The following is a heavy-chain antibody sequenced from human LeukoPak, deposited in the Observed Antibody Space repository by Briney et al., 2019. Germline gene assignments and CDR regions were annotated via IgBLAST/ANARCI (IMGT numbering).Heavy chain of an antibody. CDR3: ARSTESGWGELDS. D-gene: IGHD6-19*01. Sequence: ASVKVSCKTSGYTFTRYGISWVRQAPGQGLEWMGWISGNSGNTNYAQKFQGRVTMTTDTSTTTGYMEVRSLRSDDTAVYYCARSTESGWGELDSWGQGTLVTVSS. CDR2: ISGNSGNT. CDR1: GYTFTRYG. V-gene: IGHV1-18*01. J-gene: IGHJ4*02.